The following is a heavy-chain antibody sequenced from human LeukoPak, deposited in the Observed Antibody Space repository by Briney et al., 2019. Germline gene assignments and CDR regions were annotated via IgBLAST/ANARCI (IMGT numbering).Heavy chain of an antibody. J-gene: IGHJ4*02. CDR2: INPNSGGT. Sequence: ASVKVSCKASGYTFTGYYMHWVRQAPGQGLEWMGRINPNSGGTNYAQKFQGRVTMTRDTSISTAYMELSRLRSDDTAVYYCARGGQLSEYYYDSSGYYYDSSVGYWGQGTLVTVSS. V-gene: IGHV1-2*06. CDR3: ARGGQLSEYYYDSSGYYYDSSVGY. D-gene: IGHD3-22*01. CDR1: GYTFTGYY.